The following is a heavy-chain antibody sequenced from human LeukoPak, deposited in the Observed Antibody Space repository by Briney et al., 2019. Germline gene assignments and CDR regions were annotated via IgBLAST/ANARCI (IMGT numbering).Heavy chain of an antibody. J-gene: IGHJ5*02. V-gene: IGHV3-21*04. Sequence: GGSLRLSCAASGFTFSSYSMNWVRQAPGKGLEWVSSISGSSSYIYYTDSVKGRFTISRDNAKNSLYLQMNSLRAEDTAVYYCAREGLNMVRGVIPKEAWGWFDPWGQGTLVTVSS. CDR1: GFTFSSYS. D-gene: IGHD3-10*01. CDR3: AREGLNMVRGVIPKEAWGWFDP. CDR2: ISGSSSYI.